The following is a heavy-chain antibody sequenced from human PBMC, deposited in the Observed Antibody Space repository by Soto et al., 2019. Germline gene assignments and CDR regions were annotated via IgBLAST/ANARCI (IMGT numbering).Heavy chain of an antibody. D-gene: IGHD2-15*01. CDR3: ASRSYCSGGSCTDFDY. CDR1: GFTVSSHY. Sequence: EVQLVESGGGLIQPGGSLRLSCAASGFTVSSHYMSWVRQAPGKGLEWVSVIYSGGSTYYADSVKGRFTISRDNSKNTLYLQMNSLRAEDTAVYYCASRSYCSGGSCTDFDYWGQGTLVTVSS. J-gene: IGHJ4*02. CDR2: IYSGGST. V-gene: IGHV3-53*01.